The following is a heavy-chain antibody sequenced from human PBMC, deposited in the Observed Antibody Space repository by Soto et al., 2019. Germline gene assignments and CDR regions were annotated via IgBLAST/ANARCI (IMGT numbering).Heavy chain of an antibody. CDR1: GGSVRSGSYY. CDR3: ARAPKYYYDSSGYYYSWFDP. Sequence: ASGTPCLPCTVPGGSVRSGSYYRSWIRQPPGKGLDWIGYIYYSGSTNYNPSLKSRVTISVDTSKNQFSLKLSSVTAADTAVYYCARAPKYYYDSSGYYYSWFDPWGQGTLVTVSS. V-gene: IGHV4-61*01. CDR2: IYYSGST. D-gene: IGHD3-22*01. J-gene: IGHJ5*02.